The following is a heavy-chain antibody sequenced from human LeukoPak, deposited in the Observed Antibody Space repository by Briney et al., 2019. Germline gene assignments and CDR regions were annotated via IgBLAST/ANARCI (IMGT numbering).Heavy chain of an antibody. CDR1: GFTFSNYG. D-gene: IGHD6-13*01. J-gene: IGHJ4*02. V-gene: IGHV3-30*18. CDR2: ISYTGGSQ. CDR3: AKEATEYTSRALDY. Sequence: GRSVRLSCAASGFTFSNYGMHWDRQAPGKGLEWVAVISYTGGSQFYADSVKGRFTISRDDSKNTLYLQMNNLRAEDTAVYYCAKEATEYTSRALDYWGQGTLVTVSS.